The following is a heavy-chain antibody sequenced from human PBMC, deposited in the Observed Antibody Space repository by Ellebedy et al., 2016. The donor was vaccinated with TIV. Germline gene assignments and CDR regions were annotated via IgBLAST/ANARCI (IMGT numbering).Heavy chain of an antibody. CDR3: ARDRIKRGIFLEWFDWFDP. CDR1: GYTFTRYY. Sequence: ASVKVSXXASGYTFTRYYMHWVRQAPGQGLEWMGIINPSGGSTSYAQKFQGRVTMTRDTSTSTVSMELSSLRSEDTAVYYCARDRIKRGIFLEWFDWFDPWGQGTLVTVSS. CDR2: INPSGGST. V-gene: IGHV1-46*01. J-gene: IGHJ5*02. D-gene: IGHD3-3*01.